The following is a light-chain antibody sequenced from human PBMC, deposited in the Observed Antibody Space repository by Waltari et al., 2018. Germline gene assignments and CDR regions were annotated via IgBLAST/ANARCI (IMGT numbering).Light chain of an antibody. V-gene: IGLV2-14*03. CDR3: SSYTSTSTVL. CDR2: DVK. Sequence: QPDLSQPASMSGSPGQSITISCTGTSSDVGGYTYVPWYQDYPGQAPKLIIYDVKNRPSGVSNRFSGSKSGNTASLTISGLQAEDEADYYCSSYTSTSTVLFGGGTKVTVL. CDR1: SSDVGGYTY. J-gene: IGLJ2*01.